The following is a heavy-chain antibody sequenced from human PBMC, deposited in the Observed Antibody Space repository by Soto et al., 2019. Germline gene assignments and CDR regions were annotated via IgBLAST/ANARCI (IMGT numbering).Heavy chain of an antibody. CDR3: ASQFSESAFFWSGYFDY. CDR2: ISSSGSTI. Sequence: GGSLRLSCAASGFTFSSYEMNWVRQAPGKGLEWVSYISSSGSTIYYADSVKGRFTISRDNAKNSLYLQMNSLRAEDTAVYYCASQFSESAFFWSGYFDYWGQGTLVTVSS. J-gene: IGHJ4*02. D-gene: IGHD3-3*01. V-gene: IGHV3-48*03. CDR1: GFTFSSYE.